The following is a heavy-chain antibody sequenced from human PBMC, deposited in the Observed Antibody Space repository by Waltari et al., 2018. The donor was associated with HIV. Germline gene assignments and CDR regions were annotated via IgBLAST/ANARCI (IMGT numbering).Heavy chain of an antibody. D-gene: IGHD6-19*01. Sequence: EVQLLESGGGLVQPGLSLRLSCAASGFTFSNYAMSWVRQAPGRGLGVVSSSSGSSTSTYYADPVKGRFTISRDNSRNTLYLQMNSLRAEDTAVYYCAKDLAVASEDYWGQGTLVTVSS. CDR1: GFTFSNYA. V-gene: IGHV3-23*01. J-gene: IGHJ4*02. CDR2: SSGSSTST. CDR3: AKDLAVASEDY.